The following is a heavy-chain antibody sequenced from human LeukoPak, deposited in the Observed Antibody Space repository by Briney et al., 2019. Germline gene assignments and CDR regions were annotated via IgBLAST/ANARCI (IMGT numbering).Heavy chain of an antibody. V-gene: IGHV3-23*01. Sequence: GGSLRLSCGASGFTFSSYGMSWVRQAPGKGLEWVSSISDSGDRTFYADSVKGRFTISRDNSKNTLFLQVNSLRAEDTAVYYCAKGGAVSSKSITMIRGTRRYYYYMDVWGKGTTVTISS. CDR2: ISDSGDRT. D-gene: IGHD3-10*01. J-gene: IGHJ6*03. CDR1: GFTFSSYG. CDR3: AKGGAVSSKSITMIRGTRRYYYYMDV.